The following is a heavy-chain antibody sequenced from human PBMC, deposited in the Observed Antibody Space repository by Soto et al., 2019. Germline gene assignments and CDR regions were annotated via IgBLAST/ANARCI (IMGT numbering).Heavy chain of an antibody. CDR2: IYYSGST. CDR3: ARTYYYDSSGYGFDY. CDR1: GGSISSGGYY. J-gene: IGHJ4*02. Sequence: PSETLSLTCTVSGGSISSGGYYWSWIRQHPGKGLEWIGYIYYSGSTYYNPSLKSRVTISVDTSKNQFSLKLSSVTAADTAVYYCARTYYYDSSGYGFDYWGQGTLVTVSS. D-gene: IGHD3-22*01. V-gene: IGHV4-31*03.